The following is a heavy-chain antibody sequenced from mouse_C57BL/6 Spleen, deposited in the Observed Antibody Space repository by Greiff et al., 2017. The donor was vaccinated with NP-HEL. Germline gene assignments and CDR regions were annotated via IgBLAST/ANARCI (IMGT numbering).Heavy chain of an antibody. CDR3: ARAGDYGAMDY. D-gene: IGHD2-4*01. J-gene: IGHJ4*01. CDR1: GYTFTSYW. Sequence: QLQQPGAELVKPGASVKLSCKASGYTFTSYWMQWVKQRPGQGLEWIGELDPSDSYTNYNQKFKGKATLPVDTSYSTDYMQLSSRTSEESAVYYCARAGDYGAMDYWGQGTSVTVSS. CDR2: LDPSDSYT. V-gene: IGHV1-50*01.